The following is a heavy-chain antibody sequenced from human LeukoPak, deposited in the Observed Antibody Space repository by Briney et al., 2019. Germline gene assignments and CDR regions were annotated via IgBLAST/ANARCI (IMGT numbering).Heavy chain of an antibody. CDR2: IYHSGST. V-gene: IGHV4-4*02. J-gene: IGHJ4*02. CDR3: ARAAGYMWELLHERY. Sequence: PSGTLSLTCAVSGGSISSSNWWSWVRQPPGKGLEWIGEIYHSGSTNYNPSLKSRVTISVDKSKNQFSLKLSSVTAADTAVYYCARAAGYMWELLHERYWGQGTLVTVSS. CDR1: GGSISSSNW. D-gene: IGHD1-26*01.